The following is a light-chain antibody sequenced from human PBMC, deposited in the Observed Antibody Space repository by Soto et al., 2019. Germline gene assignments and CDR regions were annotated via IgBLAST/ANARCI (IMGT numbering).Light chain of an antibody. CDR2: AAS. Sequence: DILLTQSPSSLSASAGDRVTLTCMASQSIGSNLNWYQQKPGKAPKLVIYAASSLQSGVPSRFSGSGSGTDFTLTISSLQPEDFATYYCQQSYSTPKTFGQGTKVDI. J-gene: IGKJ1*01. CDR3: QQSYSTPKT. CDR1: QSIGSN. V-gene: IGKV1-39*01.